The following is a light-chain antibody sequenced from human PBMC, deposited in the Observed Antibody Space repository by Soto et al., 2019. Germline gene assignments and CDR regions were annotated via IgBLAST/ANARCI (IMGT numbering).Light chain of an antibody. Sequence: DVQVTQSPSFVSASVGDRVTITCRASQGIGTWLAWYQQKPGAALNLLISGAFNLESGVSARFSGRGLGTHFTFNFVSLQPEDSATGYCKHTQCFPITFGKGTRLEI. V-gene: IGKV1D-12*01. CDR2: GAF. J-gene: IGKJ5*01. CDR1: QGIGTW. CDR3: KHTQCFPIT.